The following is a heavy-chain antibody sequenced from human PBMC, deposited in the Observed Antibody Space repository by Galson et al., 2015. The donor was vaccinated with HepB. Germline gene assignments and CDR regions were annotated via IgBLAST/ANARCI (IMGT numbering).Heavy chain of an antibody. V-gene: IGHV4-34*01. CDR2: INHSGST. CDR3: ARGGGIAARPDYFDY. D-gene: IGHD6-6*01. Sequence: LRLSCAASGFTFSTYWMHWVRQPPGKGLEWIGEINHSGSTNYNPSLKSRVTISVDTSKNQFSLKLSSVTAADTAVYYCARGGGIAARPDYFDYWGQGTLVTVSS. CDR1: GFTFSTYW. J-gene: IGHJ4*02.